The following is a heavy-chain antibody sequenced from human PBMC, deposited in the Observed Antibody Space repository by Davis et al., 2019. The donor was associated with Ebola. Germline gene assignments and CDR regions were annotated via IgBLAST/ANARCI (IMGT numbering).Heavy chain of an antibody. V-gene: IGHV3-73*01. D-gene: IGHD4-11*01. CDR1: GFTFSGSA. J-gene: IGHJ4*02. Sequence: GGSLRLSCAASGFTFSGSAMHWVRQASGKGLEWVGRIRSKANSYATAYAASVKGRFTISRDDSKNTAYLQMNSLKTENTAVYYCTVTTTHDDYWGQGTLVTVSS. CDR2: IRSKANSYAT. CDR3: TVTTTHDDY.